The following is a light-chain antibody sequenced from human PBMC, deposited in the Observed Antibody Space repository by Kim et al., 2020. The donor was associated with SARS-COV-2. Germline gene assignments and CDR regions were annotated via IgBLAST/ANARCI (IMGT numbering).Light chain of an antibody. Sequence: SASVGDRVTITCRDSQSISTWLAWYQQKPGKAQKLLMYAASTLEAGVPARFSGSGSGTEFTLTISSLQPDDLGSYYCQQYDSYPCTFGQGTKLEI. V-gene: IGKV1-5*01. CDR2: AAS. J-gene: IGKJ2*01. CDR3: QQYDSYPCT. CDR1: QSISTW.